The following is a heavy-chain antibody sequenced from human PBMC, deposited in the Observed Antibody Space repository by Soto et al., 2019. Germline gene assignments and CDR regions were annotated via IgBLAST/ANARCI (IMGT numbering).Heavy chain of an antibody. D-gene: IGHD2-15*01. Sequence: DVQLVVSGGGLVQPGGSLRLSCAASGFTVSSNYMSWVRQAPGKVLVWVSVIYSGGSTYYADSVKGRFTISRDNSKNTLYPHMNSRRADDTAVYYCARAVVVGAAHGGGYSAYWGQGTLVTVAS. CDR3: ARAVVVGAAHGGGYSAY. CDR1: GFTVSSNY. V-gene: IGHV3-66*01. CDR2: IYSGGST. J-gene: IGHJ4*02.